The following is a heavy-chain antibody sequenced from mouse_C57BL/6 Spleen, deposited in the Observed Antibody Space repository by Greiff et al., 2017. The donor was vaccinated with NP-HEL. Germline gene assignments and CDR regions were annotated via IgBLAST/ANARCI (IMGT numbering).Heavy chain of an antibody. V-gene: IGHV1-61*01. J-gene: IGHJ4*01. Sequence: VQLQQPGAELVRPGSSVKLSCKASGYTFTSYWMDWVKQRPGQGLEWIGNIYPSDSETHYNQKFKDKATLTVDKSSSTAYMQLSSLTSEDSAVYYCAREGQPSEDAMDYWGQGTSVTVSS. CDR2: IYPSDSET. CDR1: GYTFTSYW. D-gene: IGHD3-3*01. CDR3: AREGQPSEDAMDY.